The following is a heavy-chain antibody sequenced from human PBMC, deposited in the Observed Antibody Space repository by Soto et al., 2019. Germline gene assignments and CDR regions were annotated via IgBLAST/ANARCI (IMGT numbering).Heavy chain of an antibody. Sequence: GGSLRLSCAASGFTFSSYWMHWVRQAPGKGLVWVSRINSDGSSTSYADYVKGRFTISRDNAKNTLYLQMNSLRAEDTAVYYCARSVNYDFWSGYKNYGMDVWGQGTTVTVSS. D-gene: IGHD3-3*01. CDR1: GFTFSSYW. CDR2: INSDGSST. CDR3: ARSVNYDFWSGYKNYGMDV. J-gene: IGHJ6*02. V-gene: IGHV3-74*01.